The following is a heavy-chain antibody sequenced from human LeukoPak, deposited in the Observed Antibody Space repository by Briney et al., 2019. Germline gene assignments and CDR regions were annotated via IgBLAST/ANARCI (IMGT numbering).Heavy chain of an antibody. Sequence: PGGSLRLSCAASGFTFSSYWMHWVRQAPGKGLVWVSRINSDGSSTTYADSVKGRFTISRDNAKNMLYLQMNSLRAGDTAVFYCARAPVQYCGGDCDAFDIWGQGTTVTVSS. CDR3: ARAPVQYCGGDCDAFDI. V-gene: IGHV3-74*01. CDR1: GFTFSSYW. D-gene: IGHD2-21*02. CDR2: INSDGSST. J-gene: IGHJ3*02.